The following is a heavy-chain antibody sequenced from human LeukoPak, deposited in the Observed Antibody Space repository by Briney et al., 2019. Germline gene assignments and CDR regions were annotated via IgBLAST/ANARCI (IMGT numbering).Heavy chain of an antibody. Sequence: GGSLRLSCAASGFTFSSYAMHWVRQAPGKGLEWVAVISYDGSNKYYADSVKGRFTISRDNSKNTLYLQMNSLRAEDTAVYYCAKASTSRHSWIYNSYSYLVTLGKGATVTDSS. J-gene: IGHJ6*03. CDR2: ISYDGSNK. CDR1: GFTFSSYA. D-gene: IGHD2-2*03. CDR3: AKASTSRHSWIYNSYSYLVT. V-gene: IGHV3-30*04.